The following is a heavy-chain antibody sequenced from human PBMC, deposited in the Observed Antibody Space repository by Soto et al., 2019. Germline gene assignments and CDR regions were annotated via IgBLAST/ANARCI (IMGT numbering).Heavy chain of an antibody. CDR3: ARDLAGIAAAGNMDV. CDR1: GVTFSSYA. CDR2: IIPIFGTA. Sequence: SVKVSCKASGVTFSSYAISWARQAPGQGLEWMGGIIPIFGTANYAQKFQGRVTITADESTSTAYMELSSLRSEDTAVYYCARDLAGIAAAGNMDVWGQGTTVTVSS. V-gene: IGHV1-69*13. J-gene: IGHJ6*02. D-gene: IGHD6-13*01.